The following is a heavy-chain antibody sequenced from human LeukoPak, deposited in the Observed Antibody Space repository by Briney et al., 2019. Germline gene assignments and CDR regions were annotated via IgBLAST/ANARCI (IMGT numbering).Heavy chain of an antibody. CDR2: IYPGNSDT. CDR1: GYRLTNYW. Sequence: GESLKISCKSSGYRLTNYWIGWVRQMPREGLEWMGVIYPGNSDTRYSPSFQGQVTISADKSITTAYLQWSSLKASDTAIYYYARQYELLTGAFDIWGQGTLVTVSS. D-gene: IGHD2-15*01. V-gene: IGHV5-51*01. J-gene: IGHJ3*02. CDR3: ARQYELLTGAFDI.